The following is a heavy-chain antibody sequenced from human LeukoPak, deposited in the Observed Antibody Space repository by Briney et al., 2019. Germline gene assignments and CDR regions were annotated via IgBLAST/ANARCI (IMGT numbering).Heavy chain of an antibody. CDR3: AKDYY. CDR2: ISGDGGTT. Sequence: GGSLRLSCAASGFTFSSYAMSWVRQAPGKGLEWVSAISGDGGTTYYADSFKGRFTISRDNSKNSLFLQMNSLRTEDTALYYCAKDYYWGQGTLVTVSS. J-gene: IGHJ4*02. V-gene: IGHV3-43*02. CDR1: GFTFSSYA.